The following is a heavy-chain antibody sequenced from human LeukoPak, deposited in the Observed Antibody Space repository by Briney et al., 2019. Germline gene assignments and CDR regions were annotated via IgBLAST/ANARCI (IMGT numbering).Heavy chain of an antibody. CDR3: ARVDSMILVVYAFDI. Sequence: SETLSLTCTVSRYSISSGYYWGWIRQPPGKGLEWIGSIYHSGSTYYNPSLKSRVTISVDTSKNQFSLKLSSVTAADTAVYYCARVDSMILVVYAFDIWGQGSMVTVSS. D-gene: IGHD3-22*01. CDR2: IYHSGST. V-gene: IGHV4-38-2*02. J-gene: IGHJ3*02. CDR1: RYSISSGYY.